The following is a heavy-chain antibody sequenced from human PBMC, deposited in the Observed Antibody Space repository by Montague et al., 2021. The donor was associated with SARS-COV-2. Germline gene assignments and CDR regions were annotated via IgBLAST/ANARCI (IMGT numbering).Heavy chain of an antibody. CDR2: ISHSGGA. CDR3: ARGRQSINMRVVVFTGDSFCFDS. CDR1: GGSSSGDN. D-gene: IGHD3-22*01. V-gene: IGHV4-34*01. Sequence: SETLSLTCAVYGGSSSGDNWSWIRQPPGKGLEWIGEISHSGGANYNSSLKSRVIMSLDTSNNQFSLKLSSVTAADTAMYYCARGRQSINMRVVVFTGDSFCFDSWGQGNLVVVSS. J-gene: IGHJ4*02.